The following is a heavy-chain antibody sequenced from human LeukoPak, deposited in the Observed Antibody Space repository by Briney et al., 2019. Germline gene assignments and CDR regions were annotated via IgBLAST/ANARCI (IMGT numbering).Heavy chain of an antibody. V-gene: IGHV3-23*01. CDR2: ISGSGGST. Sequence: GGSPRLSCAASGFTFSSYAMSWVRQAPGKGLEWVSAISGSGGSTYYADSVKGRFTISRDNSKNTLYLQMNSLRAEDTAVYYCAKDRRIAAAATGFDYWGQGTLVTVSS. D-gene: IGHD6-13*01. J-gene: IGHJ4*02. CDR1: GFTFSSYA. CDR3: AKDRRIAAAATGFDY.